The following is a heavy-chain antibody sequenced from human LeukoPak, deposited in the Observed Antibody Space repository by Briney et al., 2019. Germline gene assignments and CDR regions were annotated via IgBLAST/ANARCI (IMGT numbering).Heavy chain of an antibody. J-gene: IGHJ4*02. Sequence: ASVKVSCKASGYTFTGSYMDWVRQAPGQGLEWMGRINPNSGGTNYVQKFQGRVTMTRDTSITTAYMELSRLRSDDTAVYYCASGYSSSSGFGYWGQGTLVTVSS. V-gene: IGHV1-2*06. CDR1: GYTFTGSY. CDR3: ASGYSSSSGFGY. D-gene: IGHD6-6*01. CDR2: INPNSGGT.